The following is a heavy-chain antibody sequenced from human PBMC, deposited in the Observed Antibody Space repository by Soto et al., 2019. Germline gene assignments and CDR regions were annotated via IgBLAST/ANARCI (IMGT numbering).Heavy chain of an antibody. J-gene: IGHJ6*02. Sequence: QVQLQESGPGLVKPSQTLSLTCTVSGGSISSGGYYWSWIRQHPGKGLEWIGYIYYSGSTYYNPSPKWRVTRSVATPKNQFPLMLSSVTAADTAVYYGARVCGGDCHYGMDVWGQGTTVTVSS. CDR3: ARVCGGDCHYGMDV. CDR2: IYYSGST. CDR1: GGSISSGGYY. V-gene: IGHV4-31*03. D-gene: IGHD2-21*02.